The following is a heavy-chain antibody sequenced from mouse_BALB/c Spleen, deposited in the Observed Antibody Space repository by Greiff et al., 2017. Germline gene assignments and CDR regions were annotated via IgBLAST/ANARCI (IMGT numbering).Heavy chain of an antibody. Sequence: EVQLVESGGGLVQPGGSRKLSCAASGFTFSSFGMHWVRQAPEKGLEWVAYISSGSSTIYYADTVKGRFTISRDNTKNTLFLQMTSLGSEDTAMYYCTREDGNSFAYWGQGTLVTVSA. CDR3: TREDGNSFAY. CDR2: ISSGSSTI. D-gene: IGHD2-1*01. CDR1: GFTFSSFG. V-gene: IGHV5-17*02. J-gene: IGHJ3*01.